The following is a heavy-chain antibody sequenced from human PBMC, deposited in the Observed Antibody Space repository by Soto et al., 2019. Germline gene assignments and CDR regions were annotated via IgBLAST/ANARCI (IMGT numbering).Heavy chain of an antibody. D-gene: IGHD3-16*01. Sequence: PGGSLRLSCAASGCTFSSYAMILVRQAPGKGLEWVSAISGSGGSTYYADSVKGRSTISRDNSKNTLYQQMNSLRAEDTAVYYCANHPSDYVWGTLVGFDPWGQGTLVTVSS. V-gene: IGHV3-23*01. CDR2: ISGSGGST. CDR3: ANHPSDYVWGTLVGFDP. CDR1: GCTFSSYA. J-gene: IGHJ5*02.